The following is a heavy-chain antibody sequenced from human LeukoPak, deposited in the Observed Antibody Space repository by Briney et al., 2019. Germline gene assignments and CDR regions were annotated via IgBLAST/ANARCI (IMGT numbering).Heavy chain of an antibody. CDR1: GFTVSSNY. CDR3: ARDSRLDSSSWYGGGGFDY. D-gene: IGHD6-13*01. V-gene: IGHV3-66*01. CDR2: IYSGGST. J-gene: IGHJ4*02. Sequence: GGSLRLSCAASGFTVSSNYMSWVRQAPGKGLEWVSVIYSGGSTYYADSVKGRFTISRDNSKNTLYLQMNSLRAEDTAVYYCARDSRLDSSSWYGGGGFDYWGQGTLVTVSS.